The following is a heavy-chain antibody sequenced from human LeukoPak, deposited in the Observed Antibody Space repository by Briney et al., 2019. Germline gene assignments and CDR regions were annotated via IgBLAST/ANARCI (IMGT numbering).Heavy chain of an antibody. CDR3: ARDYVGVAGTFDY. J-gene: IGHJ4*02. Sequence: SETLSLTCAVYGASFSGYYWSWIRQPPGKGLEWLGEVNHGGSTNYNPSLKSRVTISIDTSKNQFSLKLSSVTAADTAVHYCARDYVGVAGTFDYWGQGTLVTVSS. CDR1: GASFSGYY. D-gene: IGHD6-19*01. CDR2: VNHGGST. V-gene: IGHV4-34*01.